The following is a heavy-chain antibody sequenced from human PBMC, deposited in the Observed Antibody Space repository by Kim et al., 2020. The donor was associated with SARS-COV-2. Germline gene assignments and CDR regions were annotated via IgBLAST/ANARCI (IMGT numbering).Heavy chain of an antibody. CDR1: GGTFSSYA. Sequence: SVKVSCKASGGTFSSYAISWVRQAPGQGLEWMGGIIPIFGTANYAQKFQGRVTITADESTSTAYMELSSLRSEDTAVYYCARGSYVYYYGSGSYYNSYFDYWGQGTLVTVSS. CDR3: ARGSYVYYYGSGSYYNSYFDY. CDR2: IIPIFGTA. V-gene: IGHV1-69*13. D-gene: IGHD3-10*01. J-gene: IGHJ4*02.